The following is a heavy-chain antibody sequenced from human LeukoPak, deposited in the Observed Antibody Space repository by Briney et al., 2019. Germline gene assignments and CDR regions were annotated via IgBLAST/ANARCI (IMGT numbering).Heavy chain of an antibody. CDR3: AKGYYDYVWGSYYFDY. Sequence: GGSLRLSCAASGFTFSSYAMSWVRQAPGKGLEWVSAISDSGGSTYYAVSVKGRFTISRDNSRDTLYLQMNSLRAEDTAVYYCAKGYYDYVWGSYYFDYWGQGTLVTVSS. D-gene: IGHD3-16*01. CDR1: GFTFSSYA. CDR2: ISDSGGST. V-gene: IGHV3-23*01. J-gene: IGHJ4*02.